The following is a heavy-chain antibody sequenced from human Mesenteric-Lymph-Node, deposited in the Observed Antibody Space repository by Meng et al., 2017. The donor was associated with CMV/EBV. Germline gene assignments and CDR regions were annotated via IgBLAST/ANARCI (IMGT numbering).Heavy chain of an antibody. V-gene: IGHV4-59*01. D-gene: IGHD1-26*01. Sequence: SETLSLTCTVSGGTLTDFYWGWIRQSPGKGLEWIGYIHYSGNTNYNPSLKSRVTISLNRSKSQFSLRLTAVTAADTAVFYCARGEDLLGYFDYWGQGALVTVSS. CDR1: GGTLTDFY. J-gene: IGHJ4*02. CDR3: ARGEDLLGYFDY. CDR2: IHYSGNT.